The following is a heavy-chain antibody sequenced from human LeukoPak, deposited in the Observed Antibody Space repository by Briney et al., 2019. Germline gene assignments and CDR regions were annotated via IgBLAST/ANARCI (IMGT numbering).Heavy chain of an antibody. CDR1: GFTFSDYY. J-gene: IGHJ4*02. CDR3: ARDPDYGDYLDY. D-gene: IGHD4-17*01. CDR2: ISSSGSTI. Sequence: PGGSLRLSCAASGFTFSDYYMSWIRQAPGKGLEWVPYISSSGSTIYYADSVKGRFTISRDNAKNSLYLQMNSLRAEDTAVYYCARDPDYGDYLDYWGQGTLVTVSS. V-gene: IGHV3-11*01.